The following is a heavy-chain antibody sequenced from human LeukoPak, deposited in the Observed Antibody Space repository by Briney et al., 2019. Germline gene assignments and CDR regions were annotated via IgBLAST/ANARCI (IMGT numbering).Heavy chain of an antibody. D-gene: IGHD3-16*02. J-gene: IGHJ5*02. CDR1: GFTFTSSA. CDR3: AADLSYGTGDYVWGSYRYTPYNWFDP. CDR2: IVVGSGNT. V-gene: IGHV1-58*02. Sequence: SVKVSCKASGFTFTSSAMQWVRQARGQRLEWIGWIVVGSGNTNYAQKFQERVTITRDMSTSTAYMELSSLRSEDTAVYYCAADLSYGTGDYVWGSYRYTPYNWFDPWGQGTLVTVSS.